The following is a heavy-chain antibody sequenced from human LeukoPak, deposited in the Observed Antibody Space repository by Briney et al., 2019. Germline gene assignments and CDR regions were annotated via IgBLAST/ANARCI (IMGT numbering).Heavy chain of an antibody. D-gene: IGHD4-11*01. CDR3: AHSDDYSNTIDY. V-gene: IGHV1-69*05. Sequence: ASVKVSCKASGGTFSSYAISWVRQAPGQGLEWMGGIIPIFGTANYAQKFQGRVTITTDVSTGTAYMELSSLRSEDTAVYYCAHSDDYSNTIDYWGQGTLVTVSS. CDR2: IIPIFGTA. J-gene: IGHJ4*02. CDR1: GGTFSSYA.